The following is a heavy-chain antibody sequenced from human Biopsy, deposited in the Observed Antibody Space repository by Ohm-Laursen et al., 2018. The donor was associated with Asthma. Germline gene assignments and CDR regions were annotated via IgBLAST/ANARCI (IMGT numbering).Heavy chain of an antibody. CDR2: HDHEEGGT. CDR1: GYSLTDLS. D-gene: IGHD4-17*01. V-gene: IGHV1-24*01. J-gene: IGHJ4*02. CDR3: ASDFPKDYVRYNFQF. Sequence: ASVNVSCQISGYSLTDLSMHWVRQAPGQGLEWMGGHDHEEGGTVNARRFQGRVTMTEDTSTDTAYMELSSLSSDDTAVYYCASDFPKDYVRYNFQFWGQGTLVTVSS.